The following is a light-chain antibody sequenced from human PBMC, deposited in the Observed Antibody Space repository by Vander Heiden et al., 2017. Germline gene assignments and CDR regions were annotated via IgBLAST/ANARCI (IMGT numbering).Light chain of an antibody. CDR3: QQYGSSL. V-gene: IGKV3-20*01. CDR1: QSVSSSY. J-gene: IGKJ4*01. CDR2: GAS. Sequence: EIVLTQSPGTLSLSPGERATLSCRASQSVSSSYLAWSHHTPGQAPRLLLYGASRRANGIPDRVSGSGSGTDFTLTISRMEPEDFAVYYCQQYGSSLFGGGTKVEIK.